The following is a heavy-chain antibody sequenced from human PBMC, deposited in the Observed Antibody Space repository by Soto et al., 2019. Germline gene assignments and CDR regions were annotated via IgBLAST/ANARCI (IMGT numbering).Heavy chain of an antibody. CDR2: SKNKANRYIT. CDR3: ANYFGDKFGH. Sequence: EVQLVESGGDLVQPGGSLRLSCETSGFTFSNHYIDWVRQAPGKGLEWVGRSKNKANRYITEYAASVTGRFTISRDDSKNSLYLQMNSLKIEDTAVYYCANYFGDKFGHWGQGTLVTVSS. V-gene: IGHV3-72*01. D-gene: IGHD3-3*01. J-gene: IGHJ4*02. CDR1: GFTFSNHY.